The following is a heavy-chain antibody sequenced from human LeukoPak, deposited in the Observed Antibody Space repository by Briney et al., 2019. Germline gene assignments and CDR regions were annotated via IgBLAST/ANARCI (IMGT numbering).Heavy chain of an antibody. V-gene: IGHV1-69*06. CDR3: ARLYDSSGYPDY. J-gene: IGHJ4*02. D-gene: IGHD3-22*01. CDR2: IIPIFGTA. Sequence: ASVKVSCKASGGTFSSYAISWVRQAPGQGLEWMGGIIPIFGTANYAQKFQGRVTITADKSTSTAYMELSSLRSEDTAVYYCARLYDSSGYPDYWGQGTLVTVSS. CDR1: GGTFSSYA.